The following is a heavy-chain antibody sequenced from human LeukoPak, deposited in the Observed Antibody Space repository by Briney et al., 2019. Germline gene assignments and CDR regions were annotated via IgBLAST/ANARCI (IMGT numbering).Heavy chain of an antibody. CDR3: ARELSSGWYRYYFDY. D-gene: IGHD6-19*01. J-gene: IGHJ4*02. Sequence: SQTLSLTCTVSGGSISSGSYYWSWIRQPAGKGLEWIGRIYTSGSTNYNPSLKSRVTISVDTSKDQFSLKLSSVTAADTAVYYCARELSSGWYRYYFDYWGQGTLVTVSS. CDR1: GGSISSGSYY. V-gene: IGHV4-61*02. CDR2: IYTSGST.